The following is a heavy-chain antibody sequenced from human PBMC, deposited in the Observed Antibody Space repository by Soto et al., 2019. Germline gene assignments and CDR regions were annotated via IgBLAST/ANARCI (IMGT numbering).Heavy chain of an antibody. J-gene: IGHJ3*01. CDR1: SGSINFYY. Sequence: SETLSLTCVVSSGSINFYYWNWIRQPPGKGLEWIGSTYYRGSTNYNPSLKSRVTISIDTSNTQFSLRLTSVTAADTAVYYCARGRNDGWYRAFDLCGRGTSVTGSS. D-gene: IGHD6-19*01. CDR2: TYYRGST. V-gene: IGHV4-59*12. CDR3: ARGRNDGWYRAFDL.